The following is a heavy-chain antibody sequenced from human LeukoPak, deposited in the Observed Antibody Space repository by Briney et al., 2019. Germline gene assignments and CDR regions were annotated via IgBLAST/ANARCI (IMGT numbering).Heavy chain of an antibody. J-gene: IGHJ6*03. CDR2: INSSSGYI. CDR3: ARDATMVPLYYYYYMDV. CDR1: GFTFRNYN. D-gene: IGHD3-10*01. Sequence: GGSLRLSCAASGFTFRNYNMNWVRQAPGKGLEWVSSINSSSGYIYYADSVKSRFTISRDNAKNSLYLQMNSLRAEDTAVYYCARDATMVPLYYYYYMDVWGKGTTVTVSS. V-gene: IGHV3-21*01.